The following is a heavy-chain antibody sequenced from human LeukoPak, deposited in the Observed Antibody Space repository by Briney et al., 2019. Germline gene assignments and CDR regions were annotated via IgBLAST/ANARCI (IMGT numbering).Heavy chain of an antibody. D-gene: IGHD2-15*01. Sequence: GGSLRLSCAASGFTLSNYTMYWVRQAPGKGLEWVAVISYDGSNKYYADSVKGRFTISRDNSKNTLYLQMNSLRAEDTAVYYCARDSSWGDFDYGGQGTLVTVSS. CDR1: GFTLSNYT. V-gene: IGHV3-30*04. J-gene: IGHJ4*02. CDR2: ISYDGSNK. CDR3: ARDSSWGDFDY.